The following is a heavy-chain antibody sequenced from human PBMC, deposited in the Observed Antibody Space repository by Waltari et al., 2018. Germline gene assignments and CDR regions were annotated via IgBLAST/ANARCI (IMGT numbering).Heavy chain of an antibody. V-gene: IGHV4-34*01. Sequence: QVQLQQWGAGLLKPSETLSLTCAVYGGSFSGYYWSWIRQPPGKGLEWIGEINHMGSTNYNPSLKGRVTISVDTSKNQFSLKLSSVTAADTAVYYCARGYCSSTSCYTGYYMDVWGKGTTVTISS. CDR1: GGSFSGYY. CDR2: INHMGST. J-gene: IGHJ6*03. CDR3: ARGYCSSTSCYTGYYMDV. D-gene: IGHD2-2*02.